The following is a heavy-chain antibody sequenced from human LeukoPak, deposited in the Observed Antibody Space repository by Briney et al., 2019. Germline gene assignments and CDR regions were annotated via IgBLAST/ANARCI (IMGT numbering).Heavy chain of an antibody. CDR3: AKAPRDSGSYYFDY. V-gene: IGHV3-48*01. CDR2: ISSSSSTI. D-gene: IGHD1-26*01. J-gene: IGHJ4*02. Sequence: GGSLRLSCAASGFTFSSYSMSWVRQAPGKGLEWVSYISSSSSTIYYADSVKGRFTISRDNAKNSLYLQMNSLRAEDTAVYYCAKAPRDSGSYYFDYWGQGTLVTVSS. CDR1: GFTFSSYS.